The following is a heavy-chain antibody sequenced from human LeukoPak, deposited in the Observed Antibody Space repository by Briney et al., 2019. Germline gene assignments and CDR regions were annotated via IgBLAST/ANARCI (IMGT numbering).Heavy chain of an antibody. CDR3: ARDRYYYDSSGYPTYYYYYMDV. D-gene: IGHD3-22*01. CDR1: GFTFSSYS. V-gene: IGHV3-48*01. J-gene: IGHJ6*03. CDR2: ISSSSSTI. Sequence: GGSLRLSCAASGFTFSSYSMNWVRQAPGKGLEWVSYISSSSSTIYYADSVKGRFTITRDNAKNSLYLQMNSLRAEDTAVYYCARDRYYYDSSGYPTYYYYYMDVWGKGTTVTVSS.